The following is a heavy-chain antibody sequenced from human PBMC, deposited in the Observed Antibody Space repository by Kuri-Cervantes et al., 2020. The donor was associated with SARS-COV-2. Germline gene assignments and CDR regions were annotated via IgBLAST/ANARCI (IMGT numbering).Heavy chain of an antibody. V-gene: IGHV4-4*02. D-gene: IGHD6-6*01. CDR1: GGSISSSNW. Sequence: SETLSLTCAVSGGSISSSNWWSWVRQPPGKGLEWIGEIYHSGSTNYNPSLKSRVTISVDTSKNQFSLKLSSVTAADTAVYYCATYSSSHRGYYYYYGMDVWGQGTTVTVSS. CDR2: IYHSGST. CDR3: ATYSSSHRGYYYYYGMDV. J-gene: IGHJ6*02.